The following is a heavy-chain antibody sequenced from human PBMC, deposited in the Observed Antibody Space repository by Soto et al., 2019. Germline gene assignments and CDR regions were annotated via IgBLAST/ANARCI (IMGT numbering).Heavy chain of an antibody. Sequence: QVQLQESGPGLVKPSETLSLTCAVSGDSISSYYCMWIRQPPGKGLESIGYLYYGRSANYHPSLKSRVTFSVDTSTKQCSLTLSSMTAADTAVYYCALRSMAVVPEYWGQGTLVTVSS. V-gene: IGHV4-59*01. J-gene: IGHJ4*02. CDR2: LYYGRSA. CDR1: GDSISSYY. D-gene: IGHD3-22*01. CDR3: ALRSMAVVPEY.